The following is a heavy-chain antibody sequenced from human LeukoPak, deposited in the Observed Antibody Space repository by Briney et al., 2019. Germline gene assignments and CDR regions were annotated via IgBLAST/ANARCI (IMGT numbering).Heavy chain of an antibody. V-gene: IGHV4-59*08. Sequence: ASETLSLTCTVSGGSISRYYWSWIRQPPGKGLEWIGYIYYSGSTNCNPSLKSRVTISVDTSKNQFSLKVSSATAADTAVYYCASLHGYGSGRPWGQGTLVTVSS. CDR1: GGSISRYY. J-gene: IGHJ5*02. D-gene: IGHD3-10*01. CDR2: IYYSGST. CDR3: ASLHGYGSGRP.